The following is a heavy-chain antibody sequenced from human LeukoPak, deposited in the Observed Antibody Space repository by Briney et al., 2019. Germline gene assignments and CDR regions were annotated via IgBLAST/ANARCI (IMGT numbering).Heavy chain of an antibody. CDR3: ARGFYGSPLDP. CDR2: IKEDGSER. D-gene: IGHD3-10*01. CDR1: GFTFSSYY. V-gene: IGHV3-7*01. J-gene: IGHJ5*02. Sequence: GGSLRPSCAASGFTFSSYYMSWVRQAPGKGFEWVANIKEDGSERNYVDFVKGRFTISRDNAKNSVYLQMNSLRAEDTAVYYCARGFYGSPLDPWGQGTLVTVSS.